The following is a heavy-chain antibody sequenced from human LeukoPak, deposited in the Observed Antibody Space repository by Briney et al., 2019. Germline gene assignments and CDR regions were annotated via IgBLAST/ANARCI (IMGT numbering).Heavy chain of an antibody. CDR1: GYTFNNYG. D-gene: IGHD5-12*01. V-gene: IGHV1-18*01. J-gene: IGHJ4*02. CDR3: ARDEKWLIDY. Sequence: ASVKVSCKASGYTFNNYGTSWVRQAPGQGLEWMGWIYTYNGHTRYAQNFQGRVTMTTDISTSTAYMEVRSLRSDDTAVYYCARDEKWLIDYWGQGTLVTVSS. CDR2: IYTYNGHT.